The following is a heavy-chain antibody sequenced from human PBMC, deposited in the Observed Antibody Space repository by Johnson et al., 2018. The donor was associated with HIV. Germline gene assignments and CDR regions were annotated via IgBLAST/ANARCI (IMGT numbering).Heavy chain of an antibody. CDR2: IRYDGSNK. J-gene: IGHJ3*02. D-gene: IGHD5-12*01. Sequence: QVQLVESGGRVVQPGRSLRLSCAASGFTFSSYAMSWVRQAPGKGLEWVAFIRYDGSNKYYADSVKGRFTISRDNSKNTLYLQMNSLRAEDTAVYYCAKEDPVRGYSGYVDAFDIWGQGTMVTVSS. V-gene: IGHV3-30*02. CDR1: GFTFSSYA. CDR3: AKEDPVRGYSGYVDAFDI.